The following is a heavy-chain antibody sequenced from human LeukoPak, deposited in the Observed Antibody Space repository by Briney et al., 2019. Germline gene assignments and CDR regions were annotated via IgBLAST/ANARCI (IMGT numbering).Heavy chain of an antibody. Sequence: GASVKVSCKASGYTFTIYYMHWVRQAPGQGLEWMGIINPSGGSTSYAQKFQGRVTMTRDMSTSTVYMELSSLRSEDTAVYYCARDHYHKIHSVMVTAPDYWGQGTLVIVSS. D-gene: IGHD2-21*02. CDR3: ARDHYHKIHSVMVTAPDY. CDR1: GYTFTIYY. CDR2: INPSGGST. J-gene: IGHJ4*02. V-gene: IGHV1-46*01.